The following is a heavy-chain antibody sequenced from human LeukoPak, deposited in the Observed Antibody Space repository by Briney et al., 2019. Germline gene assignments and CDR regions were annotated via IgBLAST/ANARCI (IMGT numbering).Heavy chain of an antibody. CDR2: INHSGST. V-gene: IGHV4-34*01. CDR1: GGSFSGYY. D-gene: IGHD3-22*01. J-gene: IGHJ5*02. CDR3: ARRLGITMRPTNWFDP. Sequence: SETLSLTCAVYGGSFSGYYWSWIRQPPGKGLEWIGEINHSGSTNYNPSLKSRVTISVDTSKNQFSLKLSSVTAADTAVYYCARRLGITMRPTNWFDPWGQGTLVTVSS.